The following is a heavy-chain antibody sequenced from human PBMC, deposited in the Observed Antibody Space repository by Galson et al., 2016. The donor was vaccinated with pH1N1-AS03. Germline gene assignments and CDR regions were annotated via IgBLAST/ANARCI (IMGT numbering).Heavy chain of an antibody. Sequence: SLRLSCAASGFTFSNAWMSWVRQAPGKGLEWVGRIKSKTDGGTTDYAAPVKGRFTISRDDSKNTVYLQMDSLRAEDTALYYCAKDLFWMSAMDVWGQGTTVTVSS. J-gene: IGHJ6*02. CDR2: IKSKTDGGTT. CDR1: GFTFSNAW. CDR3: AKDLFWMSAMDV. V-gene: IGHV3-15*01. D-gene: IGHD1-1*01.